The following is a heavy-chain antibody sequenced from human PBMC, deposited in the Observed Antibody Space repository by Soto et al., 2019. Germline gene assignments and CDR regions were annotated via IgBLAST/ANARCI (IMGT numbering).Heavy chain of an antibody. J-gene: IGHJ4*02. CDR2: VRGSGGST. V-gene: IGHV3-23*01. Sequence: GGSLRLSCAASGFTFSSYAMSWVRQAPGKGLEWVSGVRGSGGSTSYADSVKGRFTISRDNSKNTLHLQINSLRAEDTAVYYCAKHKRDQLLCLKDYWGQGTLVTVSS. CDR3: AKHKRDQLLCLKDY. D-gene: IGHD2-2*01. CDR1: GFTFSSYA.